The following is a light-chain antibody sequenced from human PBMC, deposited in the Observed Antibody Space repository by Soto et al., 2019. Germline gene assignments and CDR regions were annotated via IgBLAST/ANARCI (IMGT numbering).Light chain of an antibody. Sequence: QSALTQPASVSGSPGQSITISCTGTGSDVGGYDYVSWYQQYPGKAPKLVIYDVTNRPSRVSNRFSGSKSGNTAALIIFGLQADDEADYYCCSYTSSGTYVFGTGTKLTVL. CDR3: CSYTSSGTYV. J-gene: IGLJ1*01. V-gene: IGLV2-14*03. CDR1: GSDVGGYDY. CDR2: DVT.